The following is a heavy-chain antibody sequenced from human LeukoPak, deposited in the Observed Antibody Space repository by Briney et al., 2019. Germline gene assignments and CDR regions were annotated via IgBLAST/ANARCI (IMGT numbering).Heavy chain of an antibody. CDR1: GFTFSSYG. D-gene: IGHD1-26*01. CDR3: ARDMGSGSVGHLDY. V-gene: IGHV3-33*01. Sequence: GGSLRLSCAASGFTFSSYGLHWVRQPPGKGLEWVAVIWYDGSNKYYADSVKGRSTISRDNSKNTLYLQMNSLRAEDTAVYYCARDMGSGSVGHLDYWGQGTLVTVSS. J-gene: IGHJ4*02. CDR2: IWYDGSNK.